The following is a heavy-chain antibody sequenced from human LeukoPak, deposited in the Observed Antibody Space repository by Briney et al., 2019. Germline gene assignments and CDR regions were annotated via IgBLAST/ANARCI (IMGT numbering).Heavy chain of an antibody. CDR2: INPNSGGT. V-gene: IGHV1-2*02. CDR1: GYTFTGYY. Sequence: ASVKVSCKASGYTFTGYYMHWVRQAPGQGLEWMGWINPNSGGTNYAQKFQGRVTMTRDTSISTAYMELSRLRSDDTAVYYCARAYSSSWYYFDYWGQGTLVTVSS. D-gene: IGHD6-13*01. J-gene: IGHJ4*02. CDR3: ARAYSSSWYYFDY.